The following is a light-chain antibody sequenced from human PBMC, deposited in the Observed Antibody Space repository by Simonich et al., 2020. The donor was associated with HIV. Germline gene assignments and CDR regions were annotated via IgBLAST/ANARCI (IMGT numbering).Light chain of an antibody. Sequence: DIVMTQSPDSLAVSLGERATINCKSSQSVLYSSNNKNYLAWYQQKPGQPPKLLIYWASTRESGVPDRFSGSGSGTDFTLTISSRQAEDVAVYYCQQYYSTHWTFGQGTKVEIK. CDR3: QQYYSTHWT. CDR2: WAS. CDR1: QSVLYSSNNKNY. J-gene: IGKJ1*01. V-gene: IGKV4-1*01.